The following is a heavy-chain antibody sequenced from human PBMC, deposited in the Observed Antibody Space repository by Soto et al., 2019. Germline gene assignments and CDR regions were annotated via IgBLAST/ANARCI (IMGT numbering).Heavy chain of an antibody. Sequence: PEKFSHSNTGSGGLINPRYWLRWVRQSPGKGLEWIGEIYHSGSTNYNPSLKSRVTISVDKSKNQFSLNLSSVTAADTAVYYCARDQNGSGNYYTRYFDYWGQGTLVT. CDR2: IYHSGST. D-gene: IGHD3-10*01. CDR3: ARDQNGSGNYYTRYFDY. J-gene: IGHJ4*02. V-gene: IGHV4-4*03. CDR1: GGLINPRYW.